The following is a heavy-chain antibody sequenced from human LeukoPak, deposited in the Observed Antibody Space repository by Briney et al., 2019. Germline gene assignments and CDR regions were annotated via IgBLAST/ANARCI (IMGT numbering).Heavy chain of an antibody. CDR2: ISYDGSNK. V-gene: IGHV3-30-3*01. D-gene: IGHD6-13*01. CDR3: ARASAAAGTNWFDP. J-gene: IGHJ5*02. Sequence: GGSLRLSGAASGFTFSSYAMHWVRQAPGKGLEWVAVISYDGSNKYYADSVKGRFTISRDNSKNTLYLQMNSLRAEDTAVYYCARASAAAGTNWFDPWGQGTLVTVSS. CDR1: GFTFSSYA.